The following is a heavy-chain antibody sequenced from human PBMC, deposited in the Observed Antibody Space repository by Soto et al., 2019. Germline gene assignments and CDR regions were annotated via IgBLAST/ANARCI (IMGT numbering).Heavy chain of an antibody. V-gene: IGHV3-23*01. J-gene: IGHJ1*01. Sequence: GGSLRLSCAASGFTFSSYAMSWVRQAPGKGLEWVSAISGSGGSTYYADSVKGRFTISRDNSKNTLYLQMKSLRAEDTAVYYCAKVGYYDSSGPEYFQYWGQGTLVNVS. CDR2: ISGSGGST. CDR3: AKVGYYDSSGPEYFQY. D-gene: IGHD3-22*01. CDR1: GFTFSSYA.